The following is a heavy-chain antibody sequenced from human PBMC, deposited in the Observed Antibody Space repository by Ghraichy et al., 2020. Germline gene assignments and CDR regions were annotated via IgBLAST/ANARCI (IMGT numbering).Heavy chain of an antibody. CDR2: ISGSGGST. V-gene: IGHV3-23*01. CDR3: AKDDGWDIVVVVAAGYYYYGMDV. Sequence: GGSLRLSCAASGFTFSSYAMSWVRQAPGKGLEWVSAISGSGGSTYYADSVKGRFTISRDNSKNTLYLQMNSLRAEDTAVYYCAKDDGWDIVVVVAAGYYYYGMDVWGQGTTVTVSS. D-gene: IGHD2-15*01. CDR1: GFTFSSYA. J-gene: IGHJ6*02.